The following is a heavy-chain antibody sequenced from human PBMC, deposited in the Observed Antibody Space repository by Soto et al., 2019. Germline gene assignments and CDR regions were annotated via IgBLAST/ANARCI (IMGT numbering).Heavy chain of an antibody. Sequence: EVHLLESGGALVQPGGSLTLSCAASGFSFSDYAMSWVRQAPGKGLEGVSSISRTGDSAYYADSVKGRFAISRDRSKNRLSRQMNSLRVEDTAVYYCAKGPDGSGYYHNWFDSWGQGTLITVSS. CDR1: GFSFSDYA. CDR3: AKGPDGSGYYHNWFDS. D-gene: IGHD3-22*01. CDR2: ISRTGDSA. J-gene: IGHJ5*01. V-gene: IGHV3-23*01.